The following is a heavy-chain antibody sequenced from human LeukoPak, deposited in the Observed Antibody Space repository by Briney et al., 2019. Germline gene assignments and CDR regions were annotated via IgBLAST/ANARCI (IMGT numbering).Heavy chain of an antibody. Sequence: ASVKVSCKASGGTFISYAISWVRQAPGQGLEWMGGIIPIFGTANYAQKFQGRVTITADESTSTAYMELSSLRSEDTAVYYCARALVVPAAMSVVLPAFNWFDPWGQGTLVTVSS. J-gene: IGHJ5*02. CDR1: GGTFISYA. V-gene: IGHV1-69*13. CDR3: ARALVVPAAMSVVLPAFNWFDP. D-gene: IGHD2-2*01. CDR2: IIPIFGTA.